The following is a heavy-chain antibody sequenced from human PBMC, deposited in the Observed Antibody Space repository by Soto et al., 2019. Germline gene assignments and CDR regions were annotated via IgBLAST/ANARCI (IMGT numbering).Heavy chain of an antibody. Sequence: GGSLRLSCAASGFTFSSYAMHWVHQAPGKGLEWVAVISYDGSNKYYADSVKGRFTISRDNSKNTLYLQMNSLRAEDTAVYYCARDIARGVYGARNLRYWGQGTLVTVSS. V-gene: IGHV3-30-3*01. CDR1: GFTFSSYA. D-gene: IGHD4-17*01. J-gene: IGHJ4*02. CDR3: ARDIARGVYGARNLRY. CDR2: ISYDGSNK.